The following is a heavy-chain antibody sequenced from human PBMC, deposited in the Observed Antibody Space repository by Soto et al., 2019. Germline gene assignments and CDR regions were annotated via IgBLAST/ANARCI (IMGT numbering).Heavy chain of an antibody. CDR2: IIPIFGTA. CDR1: GGTFSSYA. Sequence: QVQLVQSGAEVKKPGSSVKVSCKASGGTFSSYAISWVRQAPGQGLEWMGGIIPIFGTANYAQKFQGRVTIPADEPRGTAYMELSSLRLEDRAVYYCARVSQAFYYYYGMDVWGQGTTVTVSS. J-gene: IGHJ6*02. CDR3: ARVSQAFYYYYGMDV. V-gene: IGHV1-69*01.